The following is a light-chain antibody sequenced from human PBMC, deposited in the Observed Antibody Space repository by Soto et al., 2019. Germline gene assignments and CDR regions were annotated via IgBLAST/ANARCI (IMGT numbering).Light chain of an antibody. CDR2: DVS. J-gene: IGKJ4*01. CDR3: QQYENLPLT. CDR1: QDINNY. V-gene: IGKV1-33*01. Sequence: DIQMTQSPTSLSASVGDRVTITCQASQDINNYLNWYQQKPGKAPKLLMYDVSILETGVPSRFTGSGSGTEFTFTISSLQPEDIATYYCQQYENLPLTFGGGTKVEIK.